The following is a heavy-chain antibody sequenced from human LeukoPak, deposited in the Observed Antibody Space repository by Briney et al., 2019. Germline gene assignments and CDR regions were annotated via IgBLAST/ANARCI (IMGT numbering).Heavy chain of an antibody. D-gene: IGHD2-21*02. CDR1: GYSFTDYY. CDR2: INPKGGGI. Sequence: GASVKVSCKASGYSFTDYYMHWARQAPGQGLEWMGWINPKGGGINYAPEFQGRVTMTRDTSITTAYMELSSLRSDDTAMYYCARDTCDGGDCFNWFDPWGQGTLVTVSS. J-gene: IGHJ5*02. CDR3: ARDTCDGGDCFNWFDP. V-gene: IGHV1-2*02.